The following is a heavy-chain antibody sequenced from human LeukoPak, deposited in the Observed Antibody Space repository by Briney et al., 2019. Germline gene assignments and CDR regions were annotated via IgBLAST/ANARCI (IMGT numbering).Heavy chain of an antibody. CDR1: GYTFTGYY. CDR3: AREEWYYDSSGYGMDV. J-gene: IGHJ6*02. D-gene: IGHD3-22*01. CDR2: ISPNSGGT. Sequence: ASVKVSCKASGYTFTGYYMHWVRQAPGQGLEWMGLISPNSGGTNYAQKFQGRVTMTRDTSISTAYMELSRLRSDDTAVYYCAREEWYYDSSGYGMDVWGQGTTVTVSS. V-gene: IGHV1-2*02.